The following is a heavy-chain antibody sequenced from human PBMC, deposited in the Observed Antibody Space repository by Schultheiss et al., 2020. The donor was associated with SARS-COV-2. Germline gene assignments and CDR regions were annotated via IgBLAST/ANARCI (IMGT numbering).Heavy chain of an antibody. V-gene: IGHV3-23*01. D-gene: IGHD2-15*01. CDR1: GFTFSSYA. CDR3: ARPSPGYCSGGSCPDAFEI. CDR2: ISGSGGST. J-gene: IGHJ3*02. Sequence: GGSLRLSCAASGFTFSSYAMSWVRQAPGKGLEWVSTISGSGGSTYYADSVKGRFTISRDNSKNTLYLQMNSLRAEDTAVYYCARPSPGYCSGGSCPDAFEIWGQGKMVT.